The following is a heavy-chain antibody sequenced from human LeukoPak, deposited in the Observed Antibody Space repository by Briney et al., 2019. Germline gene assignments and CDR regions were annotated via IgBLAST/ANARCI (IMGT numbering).Heavy chain of an antibody. J-gene: IGHJ4*02. Sequence: SETLSLTCTVSGGSISGYYWGWIRQPPGKGLEWIGSIYYSGSTYYNPSLKSRVTISVDTSKNQFSLKLSSVTAADTAVYYCARHRRYYYDSSGYQFDYWGQGTLVTVSS. CDR3: ARHRRYYYDSSGYQFDY. V-gene: IGHV4-39*01. CDR2: IYYSGST. CDR1: GGSISGYY. D-gene: IGHD3-22*01.